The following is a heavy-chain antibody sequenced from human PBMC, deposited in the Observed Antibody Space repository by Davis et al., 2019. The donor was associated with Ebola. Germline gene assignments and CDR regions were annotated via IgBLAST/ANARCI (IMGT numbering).Heavy chain of an antibody. Sequence: PGGSLRLSCAASGFTFSGSAMHWVRQASGKGLEWVGRIRSKANNYATAYAASVKGRFTISRDDSKNTAYLQMNSLKTEDTAVYYCTGGYDYYFDYWGQGTLVTVSS. CDR1: GFTFSGSA. V-gene: IGHV3-73*01. CDR3: TGGYDYYFDY. J-gene: IGHJ4*02. D-gene: IGHD3-22*01. CDR2: IRSKANNYAT.